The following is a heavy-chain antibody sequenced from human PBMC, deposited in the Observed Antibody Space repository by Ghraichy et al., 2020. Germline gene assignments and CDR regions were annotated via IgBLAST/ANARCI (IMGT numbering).Heavy chain of an antibody. CDR2: IKQDGSEK. CDR1: GFTFSNYW. CDR3: ARDLEISYYDSRSYYGY. V-gene: IGHV3-7*01. J-gene: IGHJ4*02. Sequence: GESLNISCAASGFTFSNYWMAWVRQAPGKGLEWVANIKQDGSEKFYVDSVKGRFTISRDNAKKSLYLHMNSLRAEDTAVYYCARDLEISYYDSRSYYGYWGQGSLVTVSS. D-gene: IGHD3-22*01.